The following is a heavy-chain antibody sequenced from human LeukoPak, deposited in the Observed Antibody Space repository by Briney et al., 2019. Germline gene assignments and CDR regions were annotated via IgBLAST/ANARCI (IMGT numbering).Heavy chain of an antibody. D-gene: IGHD3-22*01. Sequence: PGRCLRLSCAASGFTFSNYAMSWVRQAPGKGLEWVCGIGAGGTGTYYADSVKGRFTISGDNSKTTLYLQMNSVRAEDTAIYYCAYTSGPLDYWGQGTLVTVSS. J-gene: IGHJ4*02. CDR2: IGAGGTGT. CDR3: AYTSGPLDY. CDR1: GFTFSNYA. V-gene: IGHV3-23*01.